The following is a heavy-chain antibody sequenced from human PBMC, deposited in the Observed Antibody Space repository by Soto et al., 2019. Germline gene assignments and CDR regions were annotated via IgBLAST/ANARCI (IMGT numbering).Heavy chain of an antibody. CDR2: IIGGTGTT. Sequence: EGHLRLSCAASGSTISTYTISWVLQALGMGQEWVSSIIGGTGTTYYADSVKGRFSISKDNSKNMLFLQMNSLRVEDTAVYYCAKDRQSDGIWSYDYWGRGTRVTDSS. CDR1: GSTISTYT. J-gene: IGHJ4*01. CDR3: AKDRQSDGIWSYDY. D-gene: IGHD1-26*01. V-gene: IGHV3-23*01.